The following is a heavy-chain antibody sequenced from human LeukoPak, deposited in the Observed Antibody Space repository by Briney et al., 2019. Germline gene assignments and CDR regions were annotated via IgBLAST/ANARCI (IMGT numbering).Heavy chain of an antibody. CDR2: INWNGGSV. D-gene: IGHD3-3*01. CDR1: GFTFEDFA. CDR3: AKGSGGYYGPFDS. J-gene: IGHJ4*02. Sequence: PGGSLRLSCAASGFTFEDFALFWVRQAPGKGLEWVSGINWNGGSVDFADSVKGRFTTSRDNSRNSLYLQMNSLRTEDTALYYCAKGSGGYYGPFDSWGQGTLVTVSS. V-gene: IGHV3-9*01.